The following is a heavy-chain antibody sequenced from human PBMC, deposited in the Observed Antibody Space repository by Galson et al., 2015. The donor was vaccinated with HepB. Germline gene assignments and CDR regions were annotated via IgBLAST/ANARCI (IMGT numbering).Heavy chain of an antibody. CDR3: ARDLVRGSSTSCYYY. Sequence: SLRLSCAASGFTFSSYGMHWVRQAPGKGLEWVAVIWYDGSNKYYADSVKGRFTISRDNSKNTLYLQMNSLRAEDTAVYYCARDLVRGSSTSCYYYWGQGTLVTVSS. CDR1: GFTFSSYG. CDR2: IWYDGSNK. J-gene: IGHJ4*02. D-gene: IGHD2-2*01. V-gene: IGHV3-33*01.